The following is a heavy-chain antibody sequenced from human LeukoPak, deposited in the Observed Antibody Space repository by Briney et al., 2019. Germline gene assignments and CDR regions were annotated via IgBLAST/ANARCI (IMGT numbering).Heavy chain of an antibody. J-gene: IGHJ4*02. V-gene: IGHV1-69*13. CDR1: GDTFGTFS. D-gene: IGHD3-16*01. CDR2: LTPLAGTP. Sequence: ASVKVSCKASGDTFGTFSFNWVRQAPSEGLEWLGGLTPLAGTPNYAQKFQGRVTITADESTSTAYMGLSSLRSEDTAVYYCARNTLAGPLGYWGQGTLVTVSS. CDR3: ARNTLAGPLGY.